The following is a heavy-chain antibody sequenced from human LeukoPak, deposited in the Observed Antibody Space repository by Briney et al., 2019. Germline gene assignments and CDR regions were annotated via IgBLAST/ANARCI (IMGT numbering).Heavy chain of an antibody. V-gene: IGHV3-30*04. J-gene: IGHJ4*02. CDR2: ISSHGSNK. CDR1: GFTFNSYS. Sequence: GRSLRLSCAASGFTFNSYSMHWVRQATGKGLKWVAVISSHGSNKDYADSVKGRFTISRDNSENTLYLQMDSLTTEDTGVYYCAREQGQQWRRFDSWGQGSPVTVSS. CDR3: AREQGQQWRRFDS. D-gene: IGHD6-19*01.